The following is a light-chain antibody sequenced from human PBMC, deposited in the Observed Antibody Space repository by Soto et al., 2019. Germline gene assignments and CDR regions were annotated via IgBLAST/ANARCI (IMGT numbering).Light chain of an antibody. CDR3: QQYGNSPPT. CDR2: GIS. J-gene: IGKJ4*01. Sequence: EIVLTQSPGTLSLSPGERATLSCRASQSFSSSYLAWYQQVPGQAPRLLIYGISSRATGIPDRFSGSGSGADFTLTISRREPEDFAVYYCQQYGNSPPTFGGGTKVEIK. V-gene: IGKV3-20*01. CDR1: QSFSSSY.